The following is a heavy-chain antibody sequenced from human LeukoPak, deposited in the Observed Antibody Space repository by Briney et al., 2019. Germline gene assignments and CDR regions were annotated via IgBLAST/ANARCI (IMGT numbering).Heavy chain of an antibody. J-gene: IGHJ4*02. CDR1: GFTFSSYA. D-gene: IGHD6-13*01. CDR3: ASPEDSSSWYYFDY. V-gene: IGHV3-30-3*01. CDR2: ISYDVSNK. Sequence: GGSLRLSCAASGFTFSSYAMHWVRHAPAQGLGRVAVISYDVSNKYYADSVKARFTISRDNSKNTLYLQMNSVRAEDTAVYYCASPEDSSSWYYFDYWGQGTLVTVSS.